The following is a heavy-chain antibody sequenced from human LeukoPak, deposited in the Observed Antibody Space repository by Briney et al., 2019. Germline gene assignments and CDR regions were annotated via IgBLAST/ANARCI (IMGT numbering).Heavy chain of an antibody. J-gene: IGHJ4*02. CDR3: ARAGDGSNWYFDY. CDR1: GYTFAGYY. D-gene: IGHD6-13*01. V-gene: IGHV7-4-1*02. Sequence: ASVKVSCKASGYTFAGYYMHWVRQAPGQGLEWMGWINTNTGNPTYAQGFTGRFVFSLDTSVSTAYLRISSLKAEDTAVYYCARAGDGSNWYFDYWGQGTLVTVSS. CDR2: INTNTGNP.